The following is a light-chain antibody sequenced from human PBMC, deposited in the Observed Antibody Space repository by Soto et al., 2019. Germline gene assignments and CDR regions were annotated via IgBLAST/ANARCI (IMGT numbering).Light chain of an antibody. V-gene: IGLV2-8*01. Sequence: QAVVTQPPSASGSPGQSVTISCTGTSSDVGGYDYVSWYQQHPGKAPKLMIFEVNKRPSGVSNRFSGSKSGNTASLTISGLKVEDEADYYCCSSGGSPTYVFGTGTKLTVL. CDR1: SSDVGGYDY. CDR2: EVN. CDR3: CSSGGSPTYV. J-gene: IGLJ1*01.